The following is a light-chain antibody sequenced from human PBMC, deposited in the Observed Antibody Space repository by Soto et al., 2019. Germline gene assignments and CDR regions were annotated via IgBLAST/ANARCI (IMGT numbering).Light chain of an antibody. V-gene: IGKV3-20*01. CDR3: QQYGSSPGT. CDR1: QNVRDSS. J-gene: IGKJ1*01. Sequence: EIVLTQSPGTLSLSPGERATLSCRASQNVRDSSLAWYQQKPGKAPSLLLYDTSTRATGVPDRFSGSGSGTDFALTISRVEPEDFALYFCQQYGSSPGTFGQGTKVDI. CDR2: DTS.